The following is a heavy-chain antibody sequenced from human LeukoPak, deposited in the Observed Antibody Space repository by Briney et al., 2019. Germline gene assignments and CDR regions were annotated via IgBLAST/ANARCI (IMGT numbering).Heavy chain of an antibody. J-gene: IGHJ4*02. Sequence: GGSLRLSCAASGFTFSSYAMSWVRQAPGKGLEWVSAISGSGGSTYYADSVKGRFTISRDNSKNTLYLQMNSLRAEDTAVYYCTTPGIAVAGTRGSANYWGQGTLVTVSS. D-gene: IGHD6-19*01. CDR1: GFTFSSYA. CDR2: ISGSGGST. V-gene: IGHV3-23*01. CDR3: TTPGIAVAGTRGSANY.